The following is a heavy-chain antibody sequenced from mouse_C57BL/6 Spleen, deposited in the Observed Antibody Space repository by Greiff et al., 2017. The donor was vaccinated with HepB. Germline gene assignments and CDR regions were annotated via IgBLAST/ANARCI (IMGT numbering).Heavy chain of an antibody. D-gene: IGHD2-12*01. CDR2: IWGDGST. Sequence: VMLVESGPGLVAPSQSLSITCTVSGFSLTSYGVSWVRQPPGKGLEWLGVIWGDGSTNYHSALIYRLSISQDNSKSQDFLKLNSLQTDDTATYYCASDYSNDAWFACWGQGALVTVSA. J-gene: IGHJ3*01. CDR1: GFSLTSYG. CDR3: ASDYSNDAWFAC. V-gene: IGHV2-3*01.